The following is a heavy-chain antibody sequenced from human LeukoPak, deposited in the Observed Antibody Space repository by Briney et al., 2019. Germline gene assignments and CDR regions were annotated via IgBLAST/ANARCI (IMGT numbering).Heavy chain of an antibody. V-gene: IGHV3-33*01. D-gene: IGHD3-10*01. CDR1: GFTFSSYG. CDR2: IWYDGSNK. J-gene: IGHJ4*02. Sequence: GGSLRLSCAASGFTFSSYGMHWVRQAPGKGLEWVAVIWYDGSNKYYADSVMGRFTISRDNSKNTLYLQMNSLRAEDTAVYYCARDKYGSGSYFDYWGQGTLVTVSS. CDR3: ARDKYGSGSYFDY.